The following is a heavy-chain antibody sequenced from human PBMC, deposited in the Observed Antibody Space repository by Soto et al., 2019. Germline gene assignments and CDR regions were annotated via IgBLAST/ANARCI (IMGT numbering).Heavy chain of an antibody. Sequence: PGGSLRLSCAASGFTFSSYAMHWVRQAPGKGLEWVAVISYDGSNKYYADSVKGRFTISRDNSKNTLYLQMNSLRAEDTAVYYCARDSNYSSSWYYWGQGTLVTVSS. CDR3: ARDSNYSSSWYY. V-gene: IGHV3-30-3*01. J-gene: IGHJ4*02. CDR2: ISYDGSNK. CDR1: GFTFSSYA. D-gene: IGHD6-13*01.